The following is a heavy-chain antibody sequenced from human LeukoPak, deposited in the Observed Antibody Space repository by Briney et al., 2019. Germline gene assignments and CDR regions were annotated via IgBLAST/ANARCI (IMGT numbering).Heavy chain of an antibody. CDR1: GGSVTDCY. CDR2: IYYTGT. CDR3: ASRKLGNDY. D-gene: IGHD7-27*01. J-gene: IGHJ4*02. Sequence: SETLSLTCTVSGGSVTDCYWSWIRQSPGKGLEWIGYIYYTGTSYNPSLKSRVTISADTSKNQFSLKLISVTAADTAVYYCASRKLGNDYWGQGTLVTVSS. V-gene: IGHV4-59*02.